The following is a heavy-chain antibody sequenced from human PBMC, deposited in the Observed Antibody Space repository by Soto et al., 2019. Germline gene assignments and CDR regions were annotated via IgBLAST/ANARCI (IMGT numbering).Heavy chain of an antibody. J-gene: IGHJ4*02. D-gene: IGHD6-6*01. CDR1: GFTLSSYA. Sequence: TGGSLRLSCAASGFTLSSYAMSWVRQAPGKGLEWVSAISGSGGSTYYADSVKGRFTISRDNSKNTLYLQMNSLRAEDTAVYYYAKESRSAARVAKEWGQGTLVTVSS. V-gene: IGHV3-23*01. CDR3: AKESRSAARVAKE. CDR2: ISGSGGST.